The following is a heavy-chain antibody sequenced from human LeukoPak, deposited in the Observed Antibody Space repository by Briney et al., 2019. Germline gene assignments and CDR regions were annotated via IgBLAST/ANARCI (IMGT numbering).Heavy chain of an antibody. D-gene: IGHD6-19*01. CDR2: ISGSGGST. CDR3: AKEYSSGWYIY. J-gene: IGHJ4*02. CDR1: GFIFSNYG. V-gene: IGHV3-23*01. Sequence: SGGSLRLSCAASGFIFSNYGMNWVRQAPGKGLEWVSAISGSGGSTYYADSVKGRFTISRDNSKNTLYLQMNSLRAEDTAVYYCAKEYSSGWYIYWGQGTLVTVSS.